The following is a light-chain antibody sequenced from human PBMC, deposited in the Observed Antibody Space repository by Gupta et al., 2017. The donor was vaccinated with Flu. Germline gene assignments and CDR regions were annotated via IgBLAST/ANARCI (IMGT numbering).Light chain of an antibody. CDR3: QQYNKWAPWT. V-gene: IGKV3-15*01. CDR2: GAS. J-gene: IGKJ1*01. CDR1: QSVGGN. Sequence: TVMTQSPATVSVSPGERATLSCRASQSVGGNLAWYQQKPGQAPRLLIYGASTRATGIPARFSGSGSGTEFTLTISSLQSEDFAVYYCQQYNKWAPWTFGQGTKVEIK.